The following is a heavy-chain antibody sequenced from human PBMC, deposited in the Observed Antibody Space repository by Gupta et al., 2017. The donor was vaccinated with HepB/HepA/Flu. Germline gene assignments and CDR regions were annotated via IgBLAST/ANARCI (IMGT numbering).Heavy chain of an antibody. J-gene: IGHJ6*02. D-gene: IGHD1-20*01. V-gene: IGHV3-72*01. Sequence: EVQVVESGGGLVQPGGSLRLSCAASGFTFSDHHMDWVRQSPGKGLEWVGRSRNKPRSYTTEYAASVKGRFTISRDDSKNSVHLQMNSLKSEDTAVYYCTRGITGTTSPYYFYGMDVWGQGTTVTVSS. CDR3: TRGITGTTSPYYFYGMDV. CDR2: SRNKPRSYTT. CDR1: GFTFSDHH.